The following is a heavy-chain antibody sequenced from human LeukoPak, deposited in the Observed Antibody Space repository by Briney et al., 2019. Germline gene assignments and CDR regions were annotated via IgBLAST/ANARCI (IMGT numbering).Heavy chain of an antibody. V-gene: IGHV1-2*02. CDR2: INPNSGDT. J-gene: IGHJ5*02. D-gene: IGHD1-26*01. CDR1: GYTFIGYY. Sequence: ASVKVSCKASGYTFIGYYIHWVRQAPGQGLEWMGWINPNSGDTKYAQKFQGRVTMTRDTSISTAYMELTRLRSDDTAVYYCARDFSGSYFNWFDPWGQGTLVTVSS. CDR3: ARDFSGSYFNWFDP.